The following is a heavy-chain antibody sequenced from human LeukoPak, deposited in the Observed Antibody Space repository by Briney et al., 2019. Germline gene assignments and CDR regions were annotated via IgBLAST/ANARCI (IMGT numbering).Heavy chain of an antibody. CDR2: LNNDGSST. V-gene: IGHV3-74*01. Sequence: GGSLRLSCAASGFTFSNYWMHWVRQGPGKGLVWVSGLNNDGSSTIYADSVKGRFTISRDNAKNTLYLQMNSLRAEDTAVYYCARPAAAGRVPYFDYWGQGTLVTVSS. J-gene: IGHJ4*02. CDR3: ARPAAAGRVPYFDY. CDR1: GFTFSNYW. D-gene: IGHD6-13*01.